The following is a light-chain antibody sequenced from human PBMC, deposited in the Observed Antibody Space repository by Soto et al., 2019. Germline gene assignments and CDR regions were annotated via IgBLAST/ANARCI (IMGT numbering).Light chain of an antibody. CDR1: QSVGID. J-gene: IGKJ3*01. CDR3: QQYNKWPPIFT. Sequence: EIVMTQSPATLSVSPGERATLSCRASQSVGIDLAWYQQKPGQAPRLLLYGASTRATGVPDRFSGSGSGTEFTLTISSLQSEHFAVYYCQQYNKWPPIFTFGPGTKVDFK. V-gene: IGKV3-15*01. CDR2: GAS.